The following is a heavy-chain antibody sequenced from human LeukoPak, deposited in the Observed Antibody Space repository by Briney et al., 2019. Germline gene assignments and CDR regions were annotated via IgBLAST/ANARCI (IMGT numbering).Heavy chain of an antibody. V-gene: IGHV3-21*01. J-gene: IGHJ6*02. CDR3: ARVVPRLTVTTIANYYYYGMDV. CDR1: GFTSSSYS. CDR2: ISSSSSYI. D-gene: IGHD4-11*01. Sequence: GGSLRLSCAASGFTSSSYSMNWVRQAPGEGLEWVSSISSSSSYIYYADSVKGRFTISRDNAKNSLYLQMNSLRAEDTAVYYCARVVPRLTVTTIANYYYYGMDVWGQGTTVTVSS.